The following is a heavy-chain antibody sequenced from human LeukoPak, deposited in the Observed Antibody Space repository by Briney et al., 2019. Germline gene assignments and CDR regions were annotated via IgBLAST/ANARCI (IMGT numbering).Heavy chain of an antibody. D-gene: IGHD3-16*01. CDR1: GVSISSGTHY. CDR3: AASSGVTLGRF. J-gene: IGHJ4*02. V-gene: IGHV4-31*03. Sequence: SETLSLTCTVSGVSISSGTHYYNWIRQHPGKGLEWIGYIYYTGVTSYNPSLKSRVTMSVDTSMNQVSLKLSSLTAADTAVYYCAASSGVTLGRFWGQGTLVTVSS. CDR2: IYYTGVT.